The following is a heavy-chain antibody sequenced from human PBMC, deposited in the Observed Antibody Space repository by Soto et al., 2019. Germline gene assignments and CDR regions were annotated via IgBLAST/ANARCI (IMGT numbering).Heavy chain of an antibody. J-gene: IGHJ3*02. CDR2: INPNSGGT. D-gene: IGHD4-17*01. Sequence: ASVKVSCKASGYTFTGYYMHWVRQAPGQGLEWMGWINPNSGGTNYAQKFQGWVTMTRDTSISTAYMELSRLRSDDTAVYYCARGGAYGDYYEDNAFDIWGQGTMVTVSS. V-gene: IGHV1-2*04. CDR3: ARGGAYGDYYEDNAFDI. CDR1: GYTFTGYY.